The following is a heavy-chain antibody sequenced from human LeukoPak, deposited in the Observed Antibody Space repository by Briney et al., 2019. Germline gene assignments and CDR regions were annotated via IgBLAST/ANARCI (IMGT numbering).Heavy chain of an antibody. D-gene: IGHD6-19*01. CDR3: ARGYSSGWYAGALDYFDY. CDR1: GFTFSSYA. J-gene: IGHJ4*02. V-gene: IGHV3-30*04. CDR2: ISYDGSNK. Sequence: QPGGSLRLSCAASGFTFSSYAMHWVRQAPGKGLEWVAVISYDGSNKYYADSVKGRFTISRDNSKNTLYLQMNSLRAEDTAVYYCARGYSSGWYAGALDYFDYWGQGTLVTVSS.